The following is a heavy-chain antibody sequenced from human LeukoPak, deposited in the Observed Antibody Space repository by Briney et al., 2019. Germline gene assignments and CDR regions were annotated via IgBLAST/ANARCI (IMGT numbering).Heavy chain of an antibody. CDR3: ARDYCTRGGDCYKEDLFDP. D-gene: IGHD2-21*02. CDR1: GYTFAIYG. J-gene: IGHJ5*02. Sequence: ASVRVSCKASGYTFAIYGINWVRQAPGQGLERMAWISPYDGDTNYAQNFEGRVTMTTETSTSTAYMELRSLRSDDTAIYYCARDYCTRGGDCYKEDLFDPWGQGTLVTVSS. V-gene: IGHV1-18*01. CDR2: ISPYDGDT.